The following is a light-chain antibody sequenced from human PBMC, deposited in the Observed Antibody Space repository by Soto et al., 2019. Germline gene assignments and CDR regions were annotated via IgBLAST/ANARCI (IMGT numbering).Light chain of an antibody. Sequence: DIQMTQSPSSLSASVVDRVTITCRARQDISNHLAWFQQKPGKAPKSLIYAASRLQGWGPSKFSGSGSGTDSTLAISSLQPEYFATYYGQHDKSYPLTVGGGTRVEMK. CDR2: AAS. CDR3: QHDKSYPLT. CDR1: QDISNH. V-gene: IGKV1-16*02. J-gene: IGKJ4*01.